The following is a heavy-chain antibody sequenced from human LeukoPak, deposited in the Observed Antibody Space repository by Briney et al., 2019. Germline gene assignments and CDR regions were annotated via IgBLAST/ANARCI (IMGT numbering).Heavy chain of an antibody. D-gene: IGHD4-17*01. CDR3: ARAEVTTSNYYYYYMDV. CDR1: GGSISSSSYY. CDR2: IYYSGST. V-gene: IGHV4-39*07. Sequence: SETLSLTCTVSGGSISSSSYYWGWIRQPPGKGLEWIGSIYYSGSTYYNPSLKSRVTISVDTSKNQFSLKLSSVTAADTAVYYCARAEVTTSNYYYYYMDVWGKGTTVTISS. J-gene: IGHJ6*03.